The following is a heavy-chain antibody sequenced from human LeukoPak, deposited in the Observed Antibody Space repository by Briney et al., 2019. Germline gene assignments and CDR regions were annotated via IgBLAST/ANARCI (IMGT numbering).Heavy chain of an antibody. CDR2: IYPRGST. Sequence: PSETLSLTCTVSGGSISSSSYYWGWIRQPPGKGLEWIGYIYPRGSTYYIPSLKSRVILSLDKSANQFSLNLSSVTAADTAVYYCARFSPRAMGNYLDFWGQGTLVTVSS. CDR3: ARFSPRAMGNYLDF. J-gene: IGHJ4*02. V-gene: IGHV4-39*07. CDR1: GGSISSSSYY. D-gene: IGHD7-27*01.